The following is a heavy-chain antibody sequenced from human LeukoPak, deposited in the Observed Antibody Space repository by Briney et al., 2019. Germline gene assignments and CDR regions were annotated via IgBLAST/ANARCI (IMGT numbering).Heavy chain of an antibody. CDR2: ISYDGSNK. D-gene: IGHD3-16*01. Sequence: PGRSLRLSCAASGFTFSSYAMPWVRQAPGKGLEWVAVISYDGSNKYYADSVKGRFTISRDNSKNTLYLQMNSLRAEDTAVYYCARASDYVWGTYDYWGQGTLVTVSS. CDR3: ARASDYVWGTYDY. V-gene: IGHV3-30*04. J-gene: IGHJ4*02. CDR1: GFTFSSYA.